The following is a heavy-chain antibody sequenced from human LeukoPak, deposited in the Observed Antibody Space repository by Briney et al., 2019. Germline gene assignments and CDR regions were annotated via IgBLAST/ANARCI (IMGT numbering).Heavy chain of an antibody. CDR1: GGSISSSSYY. D-gene: IGHD5-12*01. Sequence: SETLSLTCTVSGGSISSSSYYWGWIRQPPGKGLEWIGSIYYSGSTYYNPSLKSRVTISVDTSKNQFSLKLSSVTAADTAVYYCARLKVGSGYDHYYYYYSMDVWGQGTTVTVSS. CDR2: IYYSGST. J-gene: IGHJ6*02. V-gene: IGHV4-39*01. CDR3: ARLKVGSGYDHYYYYYSMDV.